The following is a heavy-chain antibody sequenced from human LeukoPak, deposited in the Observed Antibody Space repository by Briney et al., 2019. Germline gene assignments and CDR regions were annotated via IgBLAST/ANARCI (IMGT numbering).Heavy chain of an antibody. V-gene: IGHV3-21*01. J-gene: IGHJ4*02. CDR3: ARVHGMVRGPLDY. Sequence: PGGSLRLSCAASGFTFITYWMQWVRQAPGKGLEWVSSISSSSSYIYYADSVKGRFTISRDNAKNSLYLQMNSLRAEDTAVYYCARVHGMVRGPLDYWGQGTLVTVSS. CDR2: ISSSSSYI. CDR1: GFTFITYW. D-gene: IGHD3-10*01.